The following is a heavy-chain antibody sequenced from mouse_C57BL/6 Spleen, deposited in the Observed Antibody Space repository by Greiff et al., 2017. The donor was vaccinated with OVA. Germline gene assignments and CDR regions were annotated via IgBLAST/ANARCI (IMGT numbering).Heavy chain of an antibody. CDR3: SISGYYGNYVSDY. J-gene: IGHJ2*01. Sequence: VQLKQSGPELVKPGASVKISCTASGYSFTDYYMNWVKQSNGKSLEWIGVINPNYGTTSYNPKFKGKATLPVDQSSSTAYMQLNSLTSEDSSVYYCSISGYYGNYVSDYWGQGTTLTVSS. V-gene: IGHV1-39*01. CDR1: GYSFTDYY. D-gene: IGHD2-1*01. CDR2: INPNYGTT.